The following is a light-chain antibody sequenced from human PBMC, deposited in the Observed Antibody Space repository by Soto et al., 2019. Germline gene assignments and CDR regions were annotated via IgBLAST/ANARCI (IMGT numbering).Light chain of an antibody. CDR2: ANV. Sequence: QSVLTQPPSVSGAPGQRVTISCTGSSSNIGAGYDVHWYQQRPGTAPRLLISANVNRPSGVPDRFSGSKSGTSASLAITGLQAEDEADYYCSSYTSSSVVFGGGTKLTVL. CDR3: SSYTSSSVV. J-gene: IGLJ2*01. CDR1: SSNIGAGYD. V-gene: IGLV1-40*01.